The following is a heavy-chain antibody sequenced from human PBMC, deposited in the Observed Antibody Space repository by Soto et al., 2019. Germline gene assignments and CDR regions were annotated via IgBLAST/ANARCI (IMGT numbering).Heavy chain of an antibody. Sequence: ASVKVSCKASGYTFTNYGVTWVRQAPGQGLEWMGWISSYNGHTRYAQNFQGRVTMTIDTSTNTAYVELRSLRSDDTAVYYCARDDSTNGQYSSGWYPLSVYYYYYYGMDVWGQGTTVTVSS. D-gene: IGHD6-19*01. CDR1: GYTFTNYG. V-gene: IGHV1-18*04. J-gene: IGHJ6*02. CDR2: ISSYNGHT. CDR3: ARDDSTNGQYSSGWYPLSVYYYYYYGMDV.